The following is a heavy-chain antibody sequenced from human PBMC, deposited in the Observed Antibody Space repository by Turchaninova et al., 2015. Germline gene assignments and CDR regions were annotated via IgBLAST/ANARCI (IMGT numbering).Heavy chain of an antibody. CDR3: ARQGPSNDAFDI. CDR2: IYHSGST. Sequence: QVQLQESGPGLVKPSETLSLTCAVSGYSIRRGNYWGWLRQPPGKGLEWIGSIYHSGSTYYNPSLKGRVTISVDTSKNHFSLKLSSVTAADTAIYYCARQGPSNDAFDIWGQGTMVTVSS. J-gene: IGHJ3*02. CDR1: GYSIRRGNY. V-gene: IGHV4-38-2*01.